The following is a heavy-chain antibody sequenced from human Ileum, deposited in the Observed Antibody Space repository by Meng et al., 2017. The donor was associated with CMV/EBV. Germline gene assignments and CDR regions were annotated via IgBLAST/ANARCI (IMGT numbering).Heavy chain of an antibody. Sequence: GESLKISCAASGFTFSSYEMNWVRQAPGKGLMWVSRINFDGTTTDYADSVQGRFIISRDNAKNMLYLQMNSLRDEDTAMYYCVKGIYHFDSSGYWSWGQGTLVTVSS. J-gene: IGHJ5*02. CDR2: INFDGTTT. V-gene: IGHV3-74*01. D-gene: IGHD3-22*01. CDR3: VKGIYHFDSSGYWS. CDR1: GFTFSSYE.